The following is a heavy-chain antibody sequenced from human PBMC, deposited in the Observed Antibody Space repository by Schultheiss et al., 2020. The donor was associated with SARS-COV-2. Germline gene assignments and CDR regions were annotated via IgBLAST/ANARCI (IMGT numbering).Heavy chain of an antibody. CDR2: IYTSGST. CDR1: GGSISSYY. CDR3: ARTQHSTVTTIWFDP. J-gene: IGHJ5*02. Sequence: SETLSLTCTVSGGSISSYYWSWIRQPPGKGLEWIGRIYTSGSTNYNPSLKSRVTISVDTSKNQFSLKLSSVTAADTAVYYCARTQHSTVTTIWFDPWGQGTLVTVSS. V-gene: IGHV4-4*07. D-gene: IGHD4-17*01.